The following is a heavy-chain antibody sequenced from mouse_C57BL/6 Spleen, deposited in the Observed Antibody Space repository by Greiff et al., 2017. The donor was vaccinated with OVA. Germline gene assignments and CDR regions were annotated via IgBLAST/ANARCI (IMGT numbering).Heavy chain of an antibody. V-gene: IGHV5-17*01. CDR3: ARTGTGFDY. Sequence: EVMLVESGGGLVKPGGSLKLSCAASGFTFSDYGMYWVRQAPEKGLEWVAYISSGSSIIYYADTVKGRFTISRDNANNTLFLQMTSLRSEDTAMYYCARTGTGFDYWGQGTTLTVSS. CDR2: ISSGSSII. D-gene: IGHD4-1*01. J-gene: IGHJ2*01. CDR1: GFTFSDYG.